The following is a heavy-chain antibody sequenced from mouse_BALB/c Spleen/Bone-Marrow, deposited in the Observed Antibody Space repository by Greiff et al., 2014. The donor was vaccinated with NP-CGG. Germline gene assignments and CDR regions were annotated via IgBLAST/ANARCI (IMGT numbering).Heavy chain of an antibody. CDR1: GYTFSSYW. CDR3: ARGDYFDY. J-gene: IGHJ2*01. Sequence: VQLQQSGAELMKPGASVKISCKATGYTFSSYWIEWVRQRPGHGLEWIGEILPGSGSTNYNEKFKGKATFTADTSSNTAYMQLSSETSEDSAVYYCARGDYFDYWGQGTTLTVSS. CDR2: ILPGSGST. V-gene: IGHV1-9*01.